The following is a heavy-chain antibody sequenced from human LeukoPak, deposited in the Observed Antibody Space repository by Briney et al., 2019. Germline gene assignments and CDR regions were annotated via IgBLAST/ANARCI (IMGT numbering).Heavy chain of an antibody. Sequence: GGSLRLSCAASGFTFSSYAMSWVRQAPGKGLEWVSAISGSGGSTYYADSVKGRFTISRDNSKNTLYLQMNSLRAEDTAVYYCAKGRAKVVVTAKDYWGQGTLVTVSS. J-gene: IGHJ4*02. CDR1: GFTFSSYA. V-gene: IGHV3-23*01. CDR3: AKGRAKVVVTAKDY. D-gene: IGHD2-21*02. CDR2: ISGSGGST.